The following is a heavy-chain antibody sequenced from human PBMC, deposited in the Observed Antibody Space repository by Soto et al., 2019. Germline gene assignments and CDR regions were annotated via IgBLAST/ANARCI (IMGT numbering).Heavy chain of an antibody. J-gene: IGHJ4*02. CDR1: GGSLSTPVW. CDR3: ARKAWTRLDY. D-gene: IGHD1-1*01. V-gene: IGHV4-4*02. Sequence: QLQLQESGPGLVKPSGTLSLTCGVSGGSLSTPVWWSWVRLHPGKGLEWIGEVFHSGSANYNPSLQSRVTISLDKSTNQFSLRLSSVTAADTAVYYCARKAWTRLDYWGQGALVTVSS. CDR2: VFHSGSA.